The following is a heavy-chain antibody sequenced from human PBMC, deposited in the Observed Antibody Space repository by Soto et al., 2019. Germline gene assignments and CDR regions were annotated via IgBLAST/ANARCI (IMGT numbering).Heavy chain of an antibody. CDR2: ISYDGSNK. CDR1: GFTFSSYG. Sequence: GGSLRLSCAASGFTFSSYGIHWVRQAPGKGLEWVAVISYDGSNKYYADSVKGRFTISRDNSKNTLYLQMNSLRAEDTAVYYCATYINYPLYYHYYGMDVWGQGTTVTVSS. J-gene: IGHJ6*02. CDR3: ATYINYPLYYHYYGMDV. V-gene: IGHV3-30*03. D-gene: IGHD4-4*01.